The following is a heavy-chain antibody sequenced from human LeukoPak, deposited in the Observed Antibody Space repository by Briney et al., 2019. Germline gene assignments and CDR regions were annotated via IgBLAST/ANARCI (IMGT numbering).Heavy chain of an antibody. CDR1: GGSISSYY. CDR2: IYYSGST. J-gene: IGHJ6*02. V-gene: IGHV4-59*01. Sequence: PSETLSLTCTVSGGSISSYYWSWIRQPPGKGLEWIGYIYYSGSTNYNPSLKSRVTISVDTSKNQFSLKLSSVTAADTAAYYCARGRWFGEYHYYYYYGMDVWGQGTTVTVSS. CDR3: ARGRWFGEYHYYYYYGMDV. D-gene: IGHD3-10*01.